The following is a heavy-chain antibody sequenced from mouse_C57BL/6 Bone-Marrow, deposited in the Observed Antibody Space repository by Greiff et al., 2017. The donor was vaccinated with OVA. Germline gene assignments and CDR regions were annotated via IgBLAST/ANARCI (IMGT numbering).Heavy chain of an antibody. CDR1: GFTFSDYY. J-gene: IGHJ2*01. V-gene: IGHV5-16*01. CDR2: INYDGSST. D-gene: IGHD2-4*01. CDR3: AREGSLSMRLRRGYYCDY. Sequence: EVQRVESEGGLVQPGSSMKLSCTASGFTFSDYYMAWVRQVPEKGLEWVANINYDGSSTSYLDSLKSRFIISRDNAKNILYLHMSSLKSEDTATNYCAREGSLSMRLRRGYYCDYWGQGTTLTVSS.